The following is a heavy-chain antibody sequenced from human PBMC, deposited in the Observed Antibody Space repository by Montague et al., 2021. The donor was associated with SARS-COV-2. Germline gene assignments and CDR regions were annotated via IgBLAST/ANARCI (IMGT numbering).Heavy chain of an antibody. CDR3: ARERRYCSGGSCYSGWFDP. Sequence: SETLSLTCTVSGYSIGSGYYWGWIRQPPGKGLEWIGSIYHSGSTYYNPSLKSRVTISVDTSKNKFSLKLSSVTAADTAVYYCARERRYCSGGSCYSGWFDPWGQGTLVTVSS. J-gene: IGHJ5*02. D-gene: IGHD2-15*01. V-gene: IGHV4-38-2*02. CDR2: IYHSGST. CDR1: GYSIGSGYY.